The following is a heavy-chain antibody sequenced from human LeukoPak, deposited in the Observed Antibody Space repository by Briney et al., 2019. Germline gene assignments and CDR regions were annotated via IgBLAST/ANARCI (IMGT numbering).Heavy chain of an antibody. CDR1: GFTVSSNY. V-gene: IGHV3-53*01. D-gene: IGHD6-19*01. CDR3: AKDISGWYGSFAFDI. CDR2: IDSGGTT. Sequence: PGGSLRLSCAASGFTVSSNYMSWVRQAPGKGLEWVSVIDSGGTTYYADSVKGRFTISRDNSKNTLYLQMNSLRAEDTAVYYCAKDISGWYGSFAFDIWGQGTMVTVSS. J-gene: IGHJ3*02.